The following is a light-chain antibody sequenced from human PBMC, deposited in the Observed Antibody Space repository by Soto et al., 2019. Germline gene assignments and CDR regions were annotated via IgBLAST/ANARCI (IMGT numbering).Light chain of an antibody. CDR1: SSNIGSHS. Sequence: QSALTQPPSASGTPGQRVTISCSGGSSNIGSHSVYWYQQLPGTAPKLLIYRSDQRPSGVPDRFSGSRSGTSASLAISGLRSEDEGDYYCATWDDSLSGRVFGGGTKLTVL. V-gene: IGLV1-47*01. CDR3: ATWDDSLSGRV. CDR2: RSD. J-gene: IGLJ3*02.